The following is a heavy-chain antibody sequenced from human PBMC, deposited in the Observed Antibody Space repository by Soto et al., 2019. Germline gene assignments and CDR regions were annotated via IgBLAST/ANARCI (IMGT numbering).Heavy chain of an antibody. J-gene: IGHJ6*02. CDR2: LYHIGST. CDR3: RSSTSCYDESCVDV. D-gene: IGHD2-2*01. Sequence: SETLSLTCAVSGYSISSGNYWAWIRQPPGRGLEWIGSLYHIGSTHYNTSLKSRVTISVDTSKNHFSLELSTVTAADTAIYYCRSSTSCYDESCVDVWGQGTMVTVSS. CDR1: GYSISSGNY. V-gene: IGHV4-38-2*01.